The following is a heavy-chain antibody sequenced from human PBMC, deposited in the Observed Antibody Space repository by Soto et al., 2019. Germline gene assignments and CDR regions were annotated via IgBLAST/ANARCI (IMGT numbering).Heavy chain of an antibody. V-gene: IGHV3-30*03. CDR1: GLTFNTSG. CDR2: ISYDGATQ. J-gene: IGHJ6*02. D-gene: IGHD1-7*01. CDR3: ATKARVTNYSDYGMDV. Sequence: PGGSLRLSCEVSGLTFNTSGMHLVRQSPGKGLEWLAFISYDGATQYYGDTVKGRFTISRDNSKNTLFLHMGRLRAEDTAMYYCATKARVTNYSDYGMDVWGLGTTVTVSS.